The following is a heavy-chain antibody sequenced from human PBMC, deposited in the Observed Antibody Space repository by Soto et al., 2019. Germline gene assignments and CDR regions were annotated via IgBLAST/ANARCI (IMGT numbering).Heavy chain of an antibody. CDR2: ISGSGGST. V-gene: IGHV3-23*01. CDR3: AKDYKGRGYDYVWGRYRHTDY. CDR1: GFTFSSYA. D-gene: IGHD3-16*02. J-gene: IGHJ4*02. Sequence: EVQLLESGGGLVQPGGSLRLSCAASGFTFSSYAMSWVRQAPGKGLEWVSAISGSGGSTYYADSVKGRFTISRDNSKNTLYLQMNSLRAEDTAVYYCAKDYKGRGYDYVWGRYRHTDYWGQGTLVTVSS.